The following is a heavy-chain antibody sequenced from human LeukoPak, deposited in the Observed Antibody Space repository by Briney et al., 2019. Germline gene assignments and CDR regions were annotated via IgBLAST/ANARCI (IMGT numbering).Heavy chain of an antibody. J-gene: IGHJ4*02. CDR1: GGSISSYY. V-gene: IGHV4-4*07. Sequence: SETLSLTCTVSGGSISSYYWSWIRQPAGKGLELIGRIYSSGSTNYNPSLRSRVTMSVDTSKNQFSLKLNSVTAADTAVYYCARDMRVVVGTFDYWGQRTLVTVSS. CDR2: IYSSGST. D-gene: IGHD3-22*01. CDR3: ARDMRVVVGTFDY.